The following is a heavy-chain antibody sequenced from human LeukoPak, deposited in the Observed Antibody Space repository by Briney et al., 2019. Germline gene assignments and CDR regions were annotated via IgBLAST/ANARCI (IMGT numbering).Heavy chain of an antibody. CDR2: IYYSGST. CDR3: ARLYYYGSGSYHYYFDY. D-gene: IGHD3-10*01. J-gene: IGHJ4*02. V-gene: IGHV4-39*01. CDR1: GGSISNSAYY. Sequence: SETLSLTCTVSGGSISNSAYYWGWIRQPPGKGLEWIGSIYYSGSTYYNPSLKSRVTISVDTSKTQFSLKLNSVTAADTAVYYCARLYYYGSGSYHYYFDYWGQGTPVTVSS.